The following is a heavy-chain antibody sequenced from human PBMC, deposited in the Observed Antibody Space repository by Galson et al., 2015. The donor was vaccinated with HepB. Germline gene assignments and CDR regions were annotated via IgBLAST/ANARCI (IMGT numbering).Heavy chain of an antibody. Sequence: SLRLSCAASGFTFSGYGMHWVRQAPGKGLEWVAVISYDGSNKHYADSVKGRFTISRDNSKNTLYLQMNSLRAEDTAVYYCANRQHSGSYLDAFEIWGQGTMVTVSS. J-gene: IGHJ3*02. CDR3: ANRQHSGSYLDAFEI. V-gene: IGHV3-30*18. CDR1: GFTFSGYG. CDR2: ISYDGSNK. D-gene: IGHD1-26*01.